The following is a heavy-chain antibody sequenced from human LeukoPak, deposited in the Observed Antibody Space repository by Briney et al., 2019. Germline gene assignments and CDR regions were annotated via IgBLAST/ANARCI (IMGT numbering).Heavy chain of an antibody. CDR2: ISSSGSTI. CDR1: GFTFSSYE. Sequence: GGSLRLSCAASGFTFSSYEMSWVRQAPGKGLEWVSYISSSGSTIYYADSVKGRFTISRDNAKNSLYLQMNSLRAEDTAVYYCARAGQYGEDAFDIWGQGTMVTVSS. CDR3: ARAGQYGEDAFDI. D-gene: IGHD4-17*01. V-gene: IGHV3-48*03. J-gene: IGHJ3*02.